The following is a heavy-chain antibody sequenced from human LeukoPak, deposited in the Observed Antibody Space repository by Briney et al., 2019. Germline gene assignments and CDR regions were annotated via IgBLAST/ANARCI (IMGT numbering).Heavy chain of an antibody. J-gene: IGHJ4*02. V-gene: IGHV3-23*01. CDR2: ISGRGGSI. Sequence: GSLRLSCAASGFTFSSYAMSWVRQAPGKGLEWVSTISGRGGSIYYADSLKGRFTISRDNSMNTLFLQMNSLRAEDTAVYYCAKDWDYYDSGAYYYFDYWGQGTLVTVSS. D-gene: IGHD3-22*01. CDR3: AKDWDYYDSGAYYYFDY. CDR1: GFTFSSYA.